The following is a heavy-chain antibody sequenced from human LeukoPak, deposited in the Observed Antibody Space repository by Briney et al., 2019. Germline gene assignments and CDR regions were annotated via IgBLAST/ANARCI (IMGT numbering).Heavy chain of an antibody. V-gene: IGHV3-48*01. CDR1: GFTFSGFS. J-gene: IGHJ4*02. CDR3: ARSAVRGVACNY. D-gene: IGHD3-10*01. Sequence: GGSLRLSCTASGFTFSGFSMHWVRQAPGKGLEWLSYISTSSRSTYYADSVKGRFTISRDNAKNTLFLDMHSLRPGDSAVYYCARSAVRGVACNYWGQGP. CDR2: ISTSSRST.